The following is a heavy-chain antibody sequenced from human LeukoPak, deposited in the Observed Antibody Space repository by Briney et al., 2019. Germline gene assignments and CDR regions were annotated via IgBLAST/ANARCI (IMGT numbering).Heavy chain of an antibody. V-gene: IGHV1-18*01. J-gene: IGHJ4*02. CDR3: ARETERGYSYGPTFDY. D-gene: IGHD5-18*01. Sequence: SAYNGNTNYAQKFQGRVTMTTDTSTTTAHMELRSLRSDDTAVYYCARETERGYSYGPTFDYWGQGTLVTVSS. CDR2: SAYNGNT.